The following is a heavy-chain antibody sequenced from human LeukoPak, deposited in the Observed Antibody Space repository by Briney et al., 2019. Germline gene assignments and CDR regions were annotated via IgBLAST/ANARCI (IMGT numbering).Heavy chain of an antibody. CDR2: ISYDESNK. CDR3: ARDTGRTSGDY. J-gene: IGHJ4*02. CDR1: GFTFSSYA. D-gene: IGHD2-15*01. Sequence: PGGSLRLSCAASGFTFSSYAMHWVRQAPGKGLEWVAVISYDESNKYYADSVKGRFTISRDNSKNTLYLQMNSLRAEDTVVYYCARDTGRTSGDYWGQGTLVTVSS. V-gene: IGHV3-30-3*01.